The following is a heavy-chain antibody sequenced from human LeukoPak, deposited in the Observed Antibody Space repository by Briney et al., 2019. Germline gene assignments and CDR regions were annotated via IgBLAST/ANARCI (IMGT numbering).Heavy chain of an antibody. Sequence: ASVKVSCKASGYTFTGYYMHWVRQAPGQGLEWMGWINPNSGGTNYAQKFQGRVTMTRDTSISTAYMELSRLRSDDTAVYYCAREEADTAMATMYYYYGMDVWGQGTTVTVSS. D-gene: IGHD5-18*01. V-gene: IGHV1-2*02. CDR1: GYTFTGYY. J-gene: IGHJ6*02. CDR3: AREEADTAMATMYYYYGMDV. CDR2: INPNSGGT.